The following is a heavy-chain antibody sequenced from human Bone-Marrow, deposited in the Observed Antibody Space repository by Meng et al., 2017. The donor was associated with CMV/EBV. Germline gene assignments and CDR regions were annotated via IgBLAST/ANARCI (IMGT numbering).Heavy chain of an antibody. CDR2: SIPILGIA. CDR3: ARDTGGKEPYYFDY. V-gene: IGHV1-69*04. D-gene: IGHD4-23*01. J-gene: IGHJ4*02. Sequence: SSVKVSCQASGGTFSSYTISWVRQAPGQGLEWMGRSIPILGIANYAQKFQGRVTITADKSKSTAYMGLRSRRSEDTALYYWARDTGGKEPYYFDYWGQGTLVTVSS. CDR1: GGTFSSYT.